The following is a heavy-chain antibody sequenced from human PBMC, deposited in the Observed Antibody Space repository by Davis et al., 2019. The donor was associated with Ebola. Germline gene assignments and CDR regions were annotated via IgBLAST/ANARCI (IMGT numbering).Heavy chain of an antibody. D-gene: IGHD1-7*01. CDR1: GYTLTDLS. Sequence: ASVKVSCKVSGYTLTDLSMHWVRQAPGQGLEWMGWINPNSGGTNYAQKFQGWVTMTRDTSISTAYMELSRLRSDDTAVYYCARGRLTGTTMNYYYGMDVWGQGTTVTVSS. J-gene: IGHJ6*02. V-gene: IGHV1-2*04. CDR2: INPNSGGT. CDR3: ARGRLTGTTMNYYYGMDV.